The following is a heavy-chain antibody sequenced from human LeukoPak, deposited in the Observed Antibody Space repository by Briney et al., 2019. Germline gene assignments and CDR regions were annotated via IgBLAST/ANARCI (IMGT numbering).Heavy chain of an antibody. Sequence: SQTLSLTCTVSGGSISSGDYYWSWIRQPPGKGLEWIGYIYYSGSTYYNPSLKSRVTISVDTSKNQFSLKLSSVTAADTAVYYCARHVESGSYGSWFDPWGQGTLVTVSS. V-gene: IGHV4-30-4*08. CDR3: ARHVESGSYGSWFDP. CDR2: IYYSGST. D-gene: IGHD1-26*01. J-gene: IGHJ5*02. CDR1: GGSISSGDYY.